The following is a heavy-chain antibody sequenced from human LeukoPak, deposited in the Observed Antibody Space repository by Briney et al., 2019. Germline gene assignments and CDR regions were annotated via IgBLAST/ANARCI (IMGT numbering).Heavy chain of an antibody. CDR3: FGSGSYVHDAFDI. J-gene: IGHJ3*02. V-gene: IGHV3-23*01. CDR1: GFTFSSYA. CDR2: ISGSGGST. D-gene: IGHD3-10*01. Sequence: GGSLRLSCAASGFTFSSYAMSWVRQAPGKGLEWVSAISGSGGSTYYADSVKGRFTISRDNSKNTLYLQMNSLRAEDTAVYYCFGSGSYVHDAFDIWGQGTMVTVSS.